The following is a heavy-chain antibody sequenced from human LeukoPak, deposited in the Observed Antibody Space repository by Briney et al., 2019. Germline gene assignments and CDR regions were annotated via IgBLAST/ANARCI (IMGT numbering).Heavy chain of an antibody. J-gene: IGHJ3*02. Sequence: SETLSLTCTVSGGSISSSSYYWGWLRQPPGKGLEWFGSIYYSGSTYYNPSLKSRVTISVDTSKNQFSLKLSSVTAADTAVYYCARVVVVAAREGGNAFDIWGQGTMVTVSS. V-gene: IGHV4-39*07. CDR3: ARVVVVAAREGGNAFDI. CDR2: IYYSGST. CDR1: GGSISSSSYY. D-gene: IGHD2-15*01.